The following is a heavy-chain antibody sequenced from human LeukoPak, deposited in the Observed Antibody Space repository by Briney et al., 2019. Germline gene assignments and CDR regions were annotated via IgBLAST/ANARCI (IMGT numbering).Heavy chain of an antibody. V-gene: IGHV3-30-3*01. CDR3: ARDLIRGHCSSVSCSTFDP. Sequence: GGSLRLSCAASGFSLDSYAMHWVRQAPGKRLEWVAVISYDGSNKYYADSVKGRFTISRDNSKNTLYLQMNSLRAEDTAVYYCARDLIRGHCSSVSCSTFDPWGQGTLVTVSS. D-gene: IGHD2-2*02. J-gene: IGHJ5*02. CDR2: ISYDGSNK. CDR1: GFSLDSYA.